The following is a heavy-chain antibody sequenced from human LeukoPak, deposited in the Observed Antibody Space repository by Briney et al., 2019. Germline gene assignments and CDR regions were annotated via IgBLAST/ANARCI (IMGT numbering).Heavy chain of an antibody. V-gene: IGHV3-74*01. Sequence: GGSLRLSCAASGFSFCDYCMQWGPHAPGEGLVWVLHITSDGTTGYADSVKGRFTTSRDNAKRTLYLQMNSLRAEDTAVYYCVRDNYGVDYWGQGTLVTVSS. D-gene: IGHD4-11*01. CDR1: GFSFCDYC. CDR2: ITSDGTT. J-gene: IGHJ4*02. CDR3: VRDNYGVDY.